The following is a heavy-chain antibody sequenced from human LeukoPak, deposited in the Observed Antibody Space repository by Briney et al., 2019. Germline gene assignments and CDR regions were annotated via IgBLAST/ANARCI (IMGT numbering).Heavy chain of an antibody. CDR2: IKQDGSGK. Sequence: GGSLRLSCAASGSTFSSYWMSWVRQAPGKGLEWVANIKQDGSGKYYVDSVKGRFTISRDNAKNSLYLQMNSLRAEDTAVYYCARLFSGGAYYFDYWGQGTLVTVSS. CDR1: GSTFSSYW. V-gene: IGHV3-7*03. CDR3: ARLFSGGAYYFDY. D-gene: IGHD2-15*01. J-gene: IGHJ4*02.